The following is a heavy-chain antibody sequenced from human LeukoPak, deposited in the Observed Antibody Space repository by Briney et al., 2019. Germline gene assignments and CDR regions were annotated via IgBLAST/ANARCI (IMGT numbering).Heavy chain of an antibody. CDR1: GFTFTNYW. V-gene: IGHV3-7*01. D-gene: IGHD3-10*01. J-gene: IGHJ5*02. CDR3: ARDKSPERITMVRGVKGWFDP. CDR2: IKQDGSEK. Sequence: GGSLRLSCAASGFTFTNYWMSWVRQAPGKGLEWVANIKQDGSEKYYVDSVKGRFTISRENAKNSLYLQMNSLRAEDTAVYYCARDKSPERITMVRGVKGWFDPWGQGTLVTVSS.